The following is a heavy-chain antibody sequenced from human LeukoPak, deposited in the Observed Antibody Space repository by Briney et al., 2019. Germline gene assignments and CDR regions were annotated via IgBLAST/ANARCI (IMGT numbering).Heavy chain of an antibody. CDR1: GFTFSSYN. V-gene: IGHV3-21*01. J-gene: IGHJ4*02. Sequence: PGGSLRLSCAASGFTFSSYNMNWVRQAPGKGLEWVSSITSGSSYIYYADSVKGRFTISRDNAKNSLYLQMNSLRAEDTAVYYCAREGVNSGSYYVDYWGQGTLVTVSS. D-gene: IGHD1-26*01. CDR3: AREGVNSGSYYVDY. CDR2: ITSGSSYI.